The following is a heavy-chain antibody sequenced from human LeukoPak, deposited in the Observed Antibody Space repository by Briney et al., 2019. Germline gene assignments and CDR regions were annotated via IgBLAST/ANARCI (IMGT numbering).Heavy chain of an antibody. Sequence: GGSLRLSCAASGFTVSSNYMSWVRQAPGKGLEWVSVIYSGGSTYYADSVKGRFTISRDNSKNTLYLQMNSLRAEDTAVYYCASRMGYYYGMDVWGQGTTVTASS. CDR2: IYSGGST. CDR3: ASRMGYYYGMDV. V-gene: IGHV3-53*01. D-gene: IGHD2-8*01. CDR1: GFTVSSNY. J-gene: IGHJ6*02.